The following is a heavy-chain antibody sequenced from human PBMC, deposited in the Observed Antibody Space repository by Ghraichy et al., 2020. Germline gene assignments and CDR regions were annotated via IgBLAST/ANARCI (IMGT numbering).Heavy chain of an antibody. J-gene: IGHJ6*02. CDR2: IYYSGST. CDR1: GGSISSYY. Sequence: SETLSLTCTVSGGSISSYYWSWIRQPPGKGLEWIGYIYYSGSTNYNPSLKSRVTISVDTSKNQFSLKLTSVTAADTAVYYCARESYYYYGMDVWGQGTTVTVSS. CDR3: ARESYYYYGMDV. V-gene: IGHV4-59*01.